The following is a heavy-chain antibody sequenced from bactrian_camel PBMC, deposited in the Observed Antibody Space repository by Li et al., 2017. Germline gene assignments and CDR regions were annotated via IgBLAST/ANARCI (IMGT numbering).Heavy chain of an antibody. V-gene: IGHV3S63*01. CDR3: AAKNTGHCSDGSRYIF. CDR2: LAVAGGST. J-gene: IGHJ4*01. Sequence: VQLVESGGGSVQAGGSLRLSCAASEATKCMAWFRQAPGKEREGLAFLAVAGGSTWTDASVAGRFTISKDNARNTVYLQMNSLKPEDTAMYYCAAKNTGHCSDGSRYIFWGQGTQVTVS. D-gene: IGHD5*01. CDR1: EATKC.